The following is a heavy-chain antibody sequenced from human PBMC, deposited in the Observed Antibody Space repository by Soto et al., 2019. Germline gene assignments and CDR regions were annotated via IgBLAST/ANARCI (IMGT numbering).Heavy chain of an antibody. V-gene: IGHV4-61*01. CDR1: GGSVSSGSYY. D-gene: IGHD4-17*01. Sequence: QVQLQESGPGLVKPSETLSLTCTVSGGSVSSGSYYWSWIRQPPGKGLEWIGYIYYSGSTNYNPSLKSRVTISVDTSKNQFSLKLSSVTAVDTAVYYCARDKGGDLDYWGQGTLVTVSS. CDR2: IYYSGST. J-gene: IGHJ4*02. CDR3: ARDKGGDLDY.